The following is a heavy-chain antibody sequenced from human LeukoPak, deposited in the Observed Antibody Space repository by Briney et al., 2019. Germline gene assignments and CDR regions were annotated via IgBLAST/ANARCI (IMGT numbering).Heavy chain of an antibody. Sequence: GGSLRLSCAASGFTFDDYAMHWVHQAPGKGLEWVSLISGDGGSTYYADSVKGRFTISGDNSKNSLYLQMNSLRTEDTALYYCAKDNAVAGIDAFDIWGQGTMVTVSS. CDR1: GFTFDDYA. V-gene: IGHV3-43*02. J-gene: IGHJ3*02. CDR2: ISGDGGST. CDR3: AKDNAVAGIDAFDI. D-gene: IGHD6-19*01.